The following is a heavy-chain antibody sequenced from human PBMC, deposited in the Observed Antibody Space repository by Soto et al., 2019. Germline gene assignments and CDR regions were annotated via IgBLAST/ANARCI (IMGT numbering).Heavy chain of an antibody. CDR2: ISYDGSNK. D-gene: IGHD5-18*01. V-gene: IGHV3-30*03. CDR3: AISTAMASYYYYYGMDV. Sequence: AGGSLRLSCAASGFTFSSYGMHWVRQAPGKGLEWVAVISYDGSNKYYADSVKGRFTISRDNSKNTLYLQMNSLRAEDTAVYYCAISTAMASYYYYYGMDVWGQGTTVTVSS. J-gene: IGHJ6*02. CDR1: GFTFSSYG.